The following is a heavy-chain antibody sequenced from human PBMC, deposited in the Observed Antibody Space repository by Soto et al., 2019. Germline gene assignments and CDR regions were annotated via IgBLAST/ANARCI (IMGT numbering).Heavy chain of an antibody. CDR1: GGSINSGGYS. Sequence: SETLSLTCTVSGGSINSGGYSWSWIRQPPGKGLEWIGSIYYSGSTYYNPSLKSRVTISVDTSKNQFSLKLSSVTAADTAVYYCARLTYYDFWSGYSPYYYYYGMDVWGQGTTVTVSS. CDR3: ARLTYYDFWSGYSPYYYYYGMDV. CDR2: IYYSGST. D-gene: IGHD3-3*01. J-gene: IGHJ6*02. V-gene: IGHV4-30-2*03.